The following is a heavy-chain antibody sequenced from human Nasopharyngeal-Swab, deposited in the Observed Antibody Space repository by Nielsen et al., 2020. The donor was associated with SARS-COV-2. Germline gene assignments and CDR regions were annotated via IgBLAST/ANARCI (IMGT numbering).Heavy chain of an antibody. CDR1: GGSFSGNY. V-gene: IGHV4-34*01. D-gene: IGHD6-19*01. CDR3: ARGNRGWHAAQKTYYYYGMDV. J-gene: IGHJ6*02. Sequence: SETLSLTCAVYGGSFSGNYWSWIRQSPGKGLEWIGEINHSGSTNCKSSLKSRVTISVDTSKNQLSLKLRSVTAADTAVYYCARGNRGWHAAQKTYYYYGMDVWGQGTTVTVSS. CDR2: INHSGST.